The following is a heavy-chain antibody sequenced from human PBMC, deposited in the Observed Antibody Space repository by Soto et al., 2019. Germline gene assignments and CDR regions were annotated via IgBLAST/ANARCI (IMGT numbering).Heavy chain of an antibody. CDR2: IHFSGST. J-gene: IGHJ3*02. Sequence: TSETLSLTCTVSGGSISSYYWSWIRQSPGKGLEWIGYIHFSGSTKSNPSLKSRVTISVDTSKNQFSLKLSSVTAADTAVYYCARRRPLRGYSSSWYGAFAIWGQGTMVTVSS. CDR1: GGSISSYY. D-gene: IGHD6-13*01. V-gene: IGHV4-59*12. CDR3: ARRRPLRGYSSSWYGAFAI.